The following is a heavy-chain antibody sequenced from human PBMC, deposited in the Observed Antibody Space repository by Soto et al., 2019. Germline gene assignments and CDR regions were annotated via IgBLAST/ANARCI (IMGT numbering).Heavy chain of an antibody. Sequence: SETLSLTCTVSGGSISSYYWSWIRQPPGKGLEWIGYIYYSGSTNYNPSLKSRVTISVDTSKNQFSLKLSSVTAADTAVYYCATGGVVADHDAFDIWGQGTMVTVSS. V-gene: IGHV4-59*01. D-gene: IGHD2-15*01. CDR2: IYYSGST. CDR3: ATGGVVADHDAFDI. J-gene: IGHJ3*02. CDR1: GGSISSYY.